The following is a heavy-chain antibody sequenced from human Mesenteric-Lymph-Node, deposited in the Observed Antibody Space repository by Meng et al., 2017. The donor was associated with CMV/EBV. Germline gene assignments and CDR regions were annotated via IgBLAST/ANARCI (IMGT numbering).Heavy chain of an antibody. D-gene: IGHD2/OR15-2a*01. CDR1: GHTFSAYY. Sequence: ASVKVSCKASGHTFSAYYMHWVRQAPGQGLEWMGWINPNSGDTNYAQKFQGRVTMTRDTSVTTAYMELSRLRSDDTAVYYCAREELLEYSTSSAANCFDPWGQGTLVTVSS. CDR2: INPNSGDT. CDR3: AREELLEYSTSSAANCFDP. V-gene: IGHV1-2*02. J-gene: IGHJ5*02.